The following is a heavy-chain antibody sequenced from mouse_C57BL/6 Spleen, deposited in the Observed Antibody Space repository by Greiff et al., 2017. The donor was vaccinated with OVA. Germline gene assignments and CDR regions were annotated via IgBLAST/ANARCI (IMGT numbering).Heavy chain of an antibody. CDR3: ARGDYSKGYFDY. Sequence: VQLQQSGPELVKPGASVKISCKASGYSFTSYYIHWVKQRPGQGLEWIGWIYPGSGNTKYNEKFKGKATLTADTSSSTAYMQLSSLTSEDSAVYYCARGDYSKGYFDYWGQGTTLTVSS. CDR2: IYPGSGNT. V-gene: IGHV1-66*01. D-gene: IGHD2-5*01. CDR1: GYSFTSYY. J-gene: IGHJ2*01.